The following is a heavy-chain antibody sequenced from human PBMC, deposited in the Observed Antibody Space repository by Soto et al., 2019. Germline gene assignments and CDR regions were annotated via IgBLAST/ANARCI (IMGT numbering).Heavy chain of an antibody. CDR3: ARDQPGYSYGYGLGY. CDR2: ISSSSSYI. D-gene: IGHD5-18*01. Sequence: PGGSLRLSCADSRFTVITNYMSWVRQAPGKGLEWVSSISSSSSYIYYADSVKGRFTISRDNAKNSLYLQMNSLRAEDTAVYYCARDQPGYSYGYGLGYWGQGTLVTVSS. J-gene: IGHJ4*02. CDR1: RFTVITNY. V-gene: IGHV3-21*01.